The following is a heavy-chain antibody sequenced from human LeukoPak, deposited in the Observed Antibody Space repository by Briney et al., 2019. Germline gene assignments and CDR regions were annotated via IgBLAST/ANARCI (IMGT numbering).Heavy chain of an antibody. CDR1: GYSISSGYY. D-gene: IGHD1-1*01. CDR2: IYHSGST. CDR3: ARPWKGQRALYAFDI. V-gene: IGHV4-38-2*01. J-gene: IGHJ3*02. Sequence: PSQTLSLTCAVSGYSISSGYYWGWIRQPPGKGLEWIGSIYHSGSTYYNPSLKSRVTISVDTSKNQFSLKLSSVTAADTAVYYCARPWKGQRALYAFDIWGQGTMVTVSS.